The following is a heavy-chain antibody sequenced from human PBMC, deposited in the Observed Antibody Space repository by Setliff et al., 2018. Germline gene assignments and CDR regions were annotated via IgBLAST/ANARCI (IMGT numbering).Heavy chain of an antibody. CDR3: ARGRRITMIVVPPGVFDI. Sequence: SETLSLTCAVYGGTFSGYYWSWIRQPPGKGPEWIGEIDQSGITNYNPSLKSRVTISIDTSKNQFSLRLSSVTATDTAVYYCARGRRITMIVVPPGVFDIWGQGTMVTVSS. V-gene: IGHV4-34*01. J-gene: IGHJ3*02. CDR2: IDQSGIT. CDR1: GGTFSGYY. D-gene: IGHD3-22*01.